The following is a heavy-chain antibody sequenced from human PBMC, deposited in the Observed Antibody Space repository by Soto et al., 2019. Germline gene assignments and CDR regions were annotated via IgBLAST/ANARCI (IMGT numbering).Heavy chain of an antibody. CDR2: IYPGDSDT. V-gene: IGHV5-51*01. Sequence: GESLKISCLVSEYSFTTYWIGWVRQMPGKGLEWMGIIYPGDSDTRYSPSFQGQVTISADKSISTAYLQWSSLKASDTAMYYCARWGKWLFSDDAFDIWGQGTMVTVSS. J-gene: IGHJ3*02. CDR1: EYSFTTYW. D-gene: IGHD5-12*01. CDR3: ARWGKWLFSDDAFDI.